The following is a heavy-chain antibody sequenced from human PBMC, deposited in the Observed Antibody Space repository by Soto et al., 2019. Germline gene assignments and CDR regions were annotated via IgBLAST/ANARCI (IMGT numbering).Heavy chain of an antibody. CDR1: GFSVSRNY. D-gene: IGHD2-21*02. J-gene: IGHJ5*02. CDR3: AKSGGNYWFDP. V-gene: IGHV3-66*01. CDR2: IYSGGST. Sequence: EVQLVESGGGLVQPGGSLRLSCAASGFSVSRNYMIWVRQAPGKGLEWVSVIYSGGSTYYADSVKGRFTISRDNSKNTLYLQMNSLRAEDTAVYYCAKSGGNYWFDPWGQGTLVTVSS.